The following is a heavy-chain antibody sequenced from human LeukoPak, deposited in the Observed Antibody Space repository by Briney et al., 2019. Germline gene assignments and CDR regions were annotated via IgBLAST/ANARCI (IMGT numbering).Heavy chain of an antibody. CDR2: TYYSGST. J-gene: IGHJ5*02. CDR3: ARLWFGDPNWFDP. D-gene: IGHD3-10*01. CDR1: GGSISSSSYY. V-gene: IGHV4-39*01. Sequence: PSETLSLTCTVSGGSISSSSYYWGWIRQPPGKGLEWIGSTYYSGSTYYNPSLKSRVTISVDTSKNQFSLKLSSVTAADTAVYYCARLWFGDPNWFDPWGQGTLVTVSS.